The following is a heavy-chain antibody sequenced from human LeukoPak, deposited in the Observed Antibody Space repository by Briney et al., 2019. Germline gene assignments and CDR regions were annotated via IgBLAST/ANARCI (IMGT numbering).Heavy chain of an antibody. CDR1: GFTFSDYW. J-gene: IGHJ4*02. CDR2: IKQDGSEK. V-gene: IGHV3-7*01. D-gene: IGHD3-16*02. CDR3: ARDDYVWGSYR. Sequence: GGSLRLSCAASGFTFSDYWMSWVRQAPGKGLEWVANIKQDGSEKYYVDSVKGRSTISRDNAKNSLYLQMNSLRAEDTAVYYCARDDYVWGSYRWGQGTLVTVSS.